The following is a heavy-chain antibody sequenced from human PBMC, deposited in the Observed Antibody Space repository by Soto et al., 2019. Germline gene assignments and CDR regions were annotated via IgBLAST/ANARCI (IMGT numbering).Heavy chain of an antibody. CDR3: ATRMYSTSWYYFVS. J-gene: IGHJ4*02. CDR2: IGGGSGST. V-gene: IGHV3-23*01. CDR1: GFTCTNYA. Sequence: PGGSLRLSWAAAGFTCTNYAFSWVRQAPGKGLEWVSTIGGGSGSTSYADSVKGRFSISRENSKNTLYLQMSSLRAEDTALYYCATRMYSTSWYYFVSWGQGTLVTVSS. D-gene: IGHD6-13*01.